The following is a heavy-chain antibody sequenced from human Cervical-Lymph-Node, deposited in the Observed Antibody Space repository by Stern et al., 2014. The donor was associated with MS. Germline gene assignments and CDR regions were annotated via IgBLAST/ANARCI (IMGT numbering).Heavy chain of an antibody. D-gene: IGHD3-16*02. CDR3: ATDYVWGSYRPLGEDY. J-gene: IGHJ4*02. CDR1: GGTFSSYA. Sequence: VQLVQSGAEVKKPGSSVKVSCKASGGTFSSYAISWVRQAPGQGLEWMGRIIPILGIANYAQKFQGRVTITADKSTSTAYMELSSLRSEDTAVYYCATDYVWGSYRPLGEDYWGQGTLVTVSS. CDR2: IIPILGIA. V-gene: IGHV1-69*09.